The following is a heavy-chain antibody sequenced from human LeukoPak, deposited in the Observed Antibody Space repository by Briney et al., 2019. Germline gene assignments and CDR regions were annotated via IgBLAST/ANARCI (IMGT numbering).Heavy chain of an antibody. J-gene: IGHJ4*02. D-gene: IGHD5-18*01. CDR2: IYTSGST. CDR1: GGSISSGSYY. V-gene: IGHV4-61*02. Sequence: PSETLSLTCTVSGGSISSGSYYWSWIRQPAGKGLEWIGRIYTSGSTNYNPSLKSRVTISVDTSKNQFSLKLSSVTAADTAVYYCARHRGRGYSYGPLSALALWGQGTLVTVSS. CDR3: ARHRGRGYSYGPLSALAL.